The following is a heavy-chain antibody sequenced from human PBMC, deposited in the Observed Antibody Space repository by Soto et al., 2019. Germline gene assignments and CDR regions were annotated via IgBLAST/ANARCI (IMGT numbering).Heavy chain of an antibody. CDR2: IIPIFGTA. V-gene: IGHV1-69*13. CDR1: GGTFSSYA. D-gene: IGHD4-17*01. CDR3: ARARPTTAVTPAFDY. J-gene: IGHJ4*02. Sequence: SVKVSCKASGGTFSSYAISWVRQAPGQGLEWMGGIIPIFGTANYAQKFQGRVTITADESTSTAYMEPSGLRSEDTAVYYCARARPTTAVTPAFDYWGQGTLVTVSS.